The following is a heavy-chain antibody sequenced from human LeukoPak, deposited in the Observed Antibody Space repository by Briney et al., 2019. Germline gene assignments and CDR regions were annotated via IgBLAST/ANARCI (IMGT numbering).Heavy chain of an antibody. Sequence: GGSLRLSCVASGFTFSRYAMSWVRQAPGKGLEWVSAIDGSGGNTFYADSVKGRFTISRDNSKNTLFLHMNSLRAEDTAVYFCAKDSNVPYGITNWGQGTLVTVS. D-gene: IGHD4-17*01. CDR2: IDGSGGNT. CDR3: AKDSNVPYGITN. CDR1: GFTFSRYA. J-gene: IGHJ4*02. V-gene: IGHV3-23*01.